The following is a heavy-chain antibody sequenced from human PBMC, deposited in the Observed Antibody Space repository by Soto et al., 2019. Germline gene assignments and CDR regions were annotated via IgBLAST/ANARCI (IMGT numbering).Heavy chain of an antibody. CDR2: INHSGST. CDR3: ARGGGGSYYQPYYFDY. Sequence: SETLSLTCAVYGGSFSGYYWRWIRQPPGKGLEWIGEINHSGSTNYNPSLKSRVTISVDTSKNQFSLKLSSVTAADTAVYYCARGGGGSYYQPYYFDYWGQGTLVTVSS. D-gene: IGHD3-10*01. CDR1: GGSFSGYY. V-gene: IGHV4-34*01. J-gene: IGHJ4*02.